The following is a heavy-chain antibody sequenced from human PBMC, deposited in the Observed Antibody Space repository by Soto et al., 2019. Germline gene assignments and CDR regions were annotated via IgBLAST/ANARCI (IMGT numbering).Heavy chain of an antibody. Sequence: GGSLRLSCAASGFTFDDYAMHWVRQAPGKGLEWVSGISWNSGSIGYADSVKGRFTISRDNAKNSLYLQMNSLRAEDTALYYCAKGDPRDYGNDAFDIWGQGTMVTVSS. V-gene: IGHV3-9*01. J-gene: IGHJ3*02. D-gene: IGHD4-17*01. CDR1: GFTFDDYA. CDR3: AKGDPRDYGNDAFDI. CDR2: ISWNSGSI.